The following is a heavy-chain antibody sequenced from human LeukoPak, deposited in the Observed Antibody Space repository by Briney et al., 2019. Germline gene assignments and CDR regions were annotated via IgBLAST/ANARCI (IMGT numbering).Heavy chain of an antibody. D-gene: IGHD5-18*01. J-gene: IGHJ6*03. CDR3: ARTTEGGYSYGYFYYYYMDV. CDR1: GGSISSYY. Sequence: SETLSLTCTVAGGSISSYYWSWIRQPPGKGLEWIGYIYYSGSTNYKSSLKSRVTISVDTSKNEFSLKLSSVTAADTAVYYCARTTEGGYSYGYFYYYYMDVWGKGTTVTISS. CDR2: IYYSGST. V-gene: IGHV4-59*01.